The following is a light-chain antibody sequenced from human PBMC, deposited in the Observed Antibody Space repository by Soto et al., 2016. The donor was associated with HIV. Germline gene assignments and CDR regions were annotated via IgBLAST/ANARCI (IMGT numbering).Light chain of an antibody. J-gene: IGLJ1*01. CDR1: NIGNKG. Sequence: SYELSQPPSVSVAPGKTARITCGGNNIGNKGVHWYQQKPGQAPVLVVYDDTDRPSGIPERFSGSNSGNTATLTISRVEAGDEADYYCQVWDTNSEVFGNGTKVTVL. CDR3: QVWDTNSEV. V-gene: IGLV3-21*03. CDR2: DDT.